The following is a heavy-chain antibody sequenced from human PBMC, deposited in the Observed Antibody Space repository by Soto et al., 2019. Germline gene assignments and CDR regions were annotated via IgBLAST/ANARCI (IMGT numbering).Heavy chain of an antibody. V-gene: IGHV1-3*05. CDR3: VHSRGYYSFDC. CDR1: GYTFTSYS. J-gene: IGHJ4*02. CDR2: INAGNGNT. Sequence: QVQLVQSGAEEKKPGASVKVSCKASGYTFTSYSMHWVRQAPGQRLEWMGWINAGNGNTKYSQKFQGRVTITRDTPASTADMELGSLRPEDTAVYCCVHSRGYYSFDCWGPGTLVTVSS. D-gene: IGHD3-22*01.